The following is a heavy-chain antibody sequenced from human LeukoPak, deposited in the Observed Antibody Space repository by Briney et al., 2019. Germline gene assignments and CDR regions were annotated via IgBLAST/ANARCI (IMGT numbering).Heavy chain of an antibody. CDR3: ARVGISPPRTSYYFDY. CDR1: GDSVSSNSAA. CDR2: TYYRSKWYN. Sequence: SQTLSLTCAISGDSVSSNSAAWNRIRQSPSRGLEWLGRTYYRSKWYNDYAVSVKSRITINPDTSKNQFSLQLNSVTPEDTAVYYCARVGISPPRTSYYFDYWGQGTLVTVSS. J-gene: IGHJ4*02. V-gene: IGHV6-1*01. D-gene: IGHD2-21*01.